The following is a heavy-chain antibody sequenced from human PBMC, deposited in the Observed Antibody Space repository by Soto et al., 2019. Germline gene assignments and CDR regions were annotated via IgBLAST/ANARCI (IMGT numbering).Heavy chain of an antibody. V-gene: IGHV4-30-4*02. D-gene: IGHD2-15*01. CDR3: ARGRYCLTGRCFPNWFDS. CDR1: GDSISTVDYF. Sequence: SDTLSLTCSVSGDSISTVDYFWAWIRQPPGQALEYIGYIYKSATTYYNPSFEGRAAISLDTSKSHFSLNVTSVTAADTAVYFCARGRYCLTGRCFPNWFDSWGQGTLVTVSS. J-gene: IGHJ5*01. CDR2: IYKSATT.